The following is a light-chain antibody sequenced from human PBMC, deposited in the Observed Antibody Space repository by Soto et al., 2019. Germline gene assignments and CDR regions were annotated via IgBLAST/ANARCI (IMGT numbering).Light chain of an antibody. CDR2: KIS. CDR1: QSLLHSDGNTY. V-gene: IGKV2-24*01. J-gene: IGKJ2*01. Sequence: DIVMTQTPLSSPVTLGQPASISCRSSQSLLHSDGNTYLSWLQQRPGQPPRLLIYKISNRLSGVPDRFSGSEAGTEFTLKISKVEADDVGVYYCLQATQYPPYTFGQGTKLEI. CDR3: LQATQYPPYT.